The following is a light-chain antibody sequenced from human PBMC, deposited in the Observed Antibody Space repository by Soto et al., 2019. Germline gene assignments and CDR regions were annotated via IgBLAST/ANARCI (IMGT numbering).Light chain of an antibody. Sequence: EIVLTQSPATLSLSPGERATLSCSASQRISNYLAWYQQKPGQAPRLLIYDASNRATGIPARFSGSGSGTDFTLIISSLEPEDFAVYYCQQRSNWLTFGGGTKVEIK. V-gene: IGKV3-11*01. CDR2: DAS. CDR3: QQRSNWLT. CDR1: QRISNY. J-gene: IGKJ4*01.